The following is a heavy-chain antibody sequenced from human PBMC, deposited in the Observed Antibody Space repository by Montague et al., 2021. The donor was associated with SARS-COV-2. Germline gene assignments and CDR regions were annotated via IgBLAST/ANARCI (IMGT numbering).Heavy chain of an antibody. J-gene: IGHJ3*02. CDR2: IDWGDDK. Sequence: PALVKPTQTLTLTCTLSGFSLSTSGMRASWIRQPPGKALEWLARIDWGDDKFYSTSLKTRLTISKDTSKNQVVLTMTNMDPVDTATHYCARSYYDILTNYYDAFDIWGQGTMVTVSS. CDR3: ARSYYDILTNYYDAFDI. CDR1: GFSLSTSGMR. V-gene: IGHV2-70*04. D-gene: IGHD3-9*01.